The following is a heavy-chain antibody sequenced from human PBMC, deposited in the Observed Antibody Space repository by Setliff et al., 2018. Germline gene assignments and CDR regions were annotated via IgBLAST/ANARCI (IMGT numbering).Heavy chain of an antibody. CDR2: IWDDGVKK. D-gene: IGHD3-3*01. Sequence: PGGSLRLSCAASGFTFSTYRMHWVRQAPGKGLEWVAVIWDDGVKKYHADSVKGRFTIARDNSKNTLYLQMNSLRPEDTAVYYCARMSGFLYMDVWGKGTTVTVSS. J-gene: IGHJ6*03. CDR3: ARMSGFLYMDV. V-gene: IGHV3-33*08. CDR1: GFTFSTYR.